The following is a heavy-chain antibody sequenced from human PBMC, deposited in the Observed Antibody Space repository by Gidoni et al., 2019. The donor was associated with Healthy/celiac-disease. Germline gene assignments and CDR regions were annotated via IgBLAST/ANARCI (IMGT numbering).Heavy chain of an antibody. CDR3: ARLRIVGANPASHFDY. D-gene: IGHD1-26*01. J-gene: IGHJ4*02. Sequence: QLQLQESGPGLVKPSETLSLTCTVSGGSISSSCYYWGWIRQPPGKGLEWIGSIYYSGSTYYNPSLKSRVTISVDTSKNQFSLKLSSVTAADTAVYYCARLRIVGANPASHFDYWGQGTLVTVSS. CDR1: GGSISSSCYY. V-gene: IGHV4-39*01. CDR2: IYYSGST.